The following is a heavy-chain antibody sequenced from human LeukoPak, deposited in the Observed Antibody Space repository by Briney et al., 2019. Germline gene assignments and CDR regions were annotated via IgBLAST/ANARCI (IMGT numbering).Heavy chain of an antibody. V-gene: IGHV3-23*01. CDR1: GFTFSGYA. J-gene: IGHJ4*02. CDR2: ISGSGVST. CDR3: AKESRYYYGSGSFSSQFDY. D-gene: IGHD3-10*01. Sequence: GGSLRLSCAASGFTFSGYAMSWVRQAPGKGLEWVSTISGSGVSTYYADSVKGRFTSSRDNSKNTLYLQMNNLRAEDTAVYYCAKESRYYYGSGSFSSQFDYWGQGNPVTVSS.